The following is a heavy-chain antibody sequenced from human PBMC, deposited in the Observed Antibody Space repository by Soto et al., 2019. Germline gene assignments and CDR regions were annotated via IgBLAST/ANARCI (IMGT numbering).Heavy chain of an antibody. CDR2: IYSDGST. Sequence: QLVATGGGLLQPGGSLRVSCAASGFTVGRNSMSWVRQAPGKGLEWVSVIYSDGSTYYADSVKGRFTISRDNYKNTLYLQMNSLRAEDTAVYYCARRFYGMDVWGQGPTVNVSS. J-gene: IGHJ6*02. V-gene: IGHV3-53*02. CDR1: GFTVGRNS. CDR3: ARRFYGMDV.